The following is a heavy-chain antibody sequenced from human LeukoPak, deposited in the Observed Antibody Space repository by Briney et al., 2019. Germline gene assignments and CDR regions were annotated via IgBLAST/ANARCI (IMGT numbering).Heavy chain of an antibody. V-gene: IGHV1-69*05. Sequence: SVKVSCKASGGTFSSYAISWVRQAPGQGLEWMGGIIPIFGTANYAQKFQGRVTITTDESTSTAYMELSSLRSEDTAVYYCAINKYYDTLTGYKGSFDYWGQGTLVTVSS. CDR1: GGTFSSYA. CDR2: IIPIFGTA. CDR3: AINKYYDTLTGYKGSFDY. D-gene: IGHD3-9*01. J-gene: IGHJ4*02.